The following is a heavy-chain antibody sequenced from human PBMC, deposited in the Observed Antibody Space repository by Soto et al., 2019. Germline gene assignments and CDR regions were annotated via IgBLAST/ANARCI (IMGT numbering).Heavy chain of an antibody. D-gene: IGHD2-2*01. CDR2: ISSSSSYI. Sequence: EVQLVESGGGLVKPGGSLRLSCAASGFSFSNYGMNWVRQAPGTGVEWVSSISSSSSYISYADSVKGRFTISRDNAKNSVYLQMNSLRAEDTAVYYCAISDCTSTSCYVVGFDPWGQGTLVTVSS. J-gene: IGHJ5*02. CDR3: AISDCTSTSCYVVGFDP. CDR1: GFSFSNYG. V-gene: IGHV3-21*01.